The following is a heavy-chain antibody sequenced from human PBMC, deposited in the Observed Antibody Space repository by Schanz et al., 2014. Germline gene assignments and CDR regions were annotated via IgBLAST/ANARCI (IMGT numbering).Heavy chain of an antibody. CDR3: ARAPPPYSSSPYYWYYGMDV. CDR1: GFTFSDYY. D-gene: IGHD6-6*01. J-gene: IGHJ6*02. Sequence: QVQLVESGGGLVKPGGSLRLSCAASGFTFSDYYMNWIRQAPGKGLEWVSYISNSGYTIYYADSVKGRFTISRDNAKTPFYLQMNSLRAEAPAVYYCARAPPPYSSSPYYWYYGMDVWGQGTTVTVSS. CDR2: ISNSGYTI. V-gene: IGHV3-11*01.